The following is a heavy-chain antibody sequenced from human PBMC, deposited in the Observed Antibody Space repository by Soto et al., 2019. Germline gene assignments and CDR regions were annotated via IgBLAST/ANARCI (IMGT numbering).Heavy chain of an antibody. CDR1: GFTFSSYG. Sequence: QVQLVESGGGVVQPGRSLRLSCTTSGFTFSSYGMHWVRQAPGKGLEWMAIIWFDGSKKYYADSVKGRFTISRDNSKNTLYLHMNSLRVEDTAVYYCAREEGVVARAFDYWGQGTLVTVSS. CDR2: IWFDGSKK. D-gene: IGHD2-15*01. V-gene: IGHV3-33*01. CDR3: AREEGVVARAFDY. J-gene: IGHJ4*02.